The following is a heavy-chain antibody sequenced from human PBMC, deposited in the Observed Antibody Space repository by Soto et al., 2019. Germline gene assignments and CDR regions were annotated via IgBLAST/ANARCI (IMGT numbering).Heavy chain of an antibody. CDR1: GFTFSSYG. V-gene: IGHV3-30*18. D-gene: IGHD6-13*01. CDR2: ISYDGSNK. Sequence: GGSVRLSCAASGFTFSSYGMHWVRQAPGKGLEWVAVISYDGSNKYYADSVKGRFTISRDNSKNTLYLQMNSLRAEDTAVYYCAKFSSPIAAAGTGDYWGQGTLVTVSS. CDR3: AKFSSPIAAAGTGDY. J-gene: IGHJ4*02.